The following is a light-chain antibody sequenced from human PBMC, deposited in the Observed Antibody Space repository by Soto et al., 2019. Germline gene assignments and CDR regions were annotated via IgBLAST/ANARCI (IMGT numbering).Light chain of an antibody. Sequence: AIRMTQSPSSFSASTGDRVTITCRASQGISSYLAWYQQKPGKAPKLLIYAASTLQSGVPSRFSGSGSGTGLTITISSLQPEDFATYYCQQSYSTPSTFGQGTRLEIK. CDR1: QGISSY. J-gene: IGKJ5*01. CDR2: AAS. CDR3: QQSYSTPST. V-gene: IGKV1-8*01.